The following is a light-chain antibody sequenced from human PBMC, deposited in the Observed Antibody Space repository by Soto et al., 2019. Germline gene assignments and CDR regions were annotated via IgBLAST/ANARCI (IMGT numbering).Light chain of an antibody. CDR3: QESYTSPAVS. J-gene: IGKJ4*01. CDR2: KAS. Sequence: DIQMTQSPSTMTASVGDRVTINCRASQSISSWLAWYQQKPGKAPKLLIYKASSLESGVPSRFSGSGSGTEFTLTISSLQAEDFATYFCQESYTSPAVSFGGGTKVDIK. CDR1: QSISSW. V-gene: IGKV1-5*03.